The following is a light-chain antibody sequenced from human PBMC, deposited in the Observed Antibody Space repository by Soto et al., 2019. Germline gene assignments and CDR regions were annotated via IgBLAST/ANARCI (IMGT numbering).Light chain of an antibody. J-gene: IGKJ4*01. CDR1: QGTSHY. Sequence: DIQLTQSPSSLSASVGDEVTITCRASQGTSHYLTWYQQKPGRAPTLLIYGVSTLQSGVPSRFSGGGSGTDFTLTISNLQLEDFATYYCQQSYDAQFTFGGGTRVEIK. CDR3: QQSYDAQFT. CDR2: GVS. V-gene: IGKV1-39*01.